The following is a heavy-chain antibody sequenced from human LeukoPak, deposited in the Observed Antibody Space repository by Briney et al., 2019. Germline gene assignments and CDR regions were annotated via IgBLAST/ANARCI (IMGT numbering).Heavy chain of an antibody. D-gene: IGHD3-22*01. V-gene: IGHV4-59*01. J-gene: IGHJ3*02. CDR1: GGSISSYY. CDR3: ASETRFYYDSSGYYPGAFDI. CDR2: IYYSGST. Sequence: SETLSLTCTVSGGSISSYYWSWIRQPPGKGLQWIGYIYYSGSTNYNPSLKSRVTISVDRSKNQFSLKLRSVTAADTAVYYCASETRFYYDSSGYYPGAFDIWGQGTMVTVSS.